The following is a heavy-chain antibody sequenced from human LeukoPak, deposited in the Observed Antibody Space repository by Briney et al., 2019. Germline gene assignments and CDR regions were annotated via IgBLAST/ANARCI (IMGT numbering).Heavy chain of an antibody. CDR1: GGIISSIRYY. CDR3: ARLPDSGVYF. D-gene: IGHD4-17*01. V-gene: IGHV4-39*01. Sequence: SETLSLTCTVSGGIISSIRYYWGWIRQPPGKGLEWIGSMYYSGSTYYNPSLKSRVTISVDTSKNQFSLKVSSVTAADTAVYYCARLPDSGVYFWGQGTLVTVSS. CDR2: MYYSGST. J-gene: IGHJ4*02.